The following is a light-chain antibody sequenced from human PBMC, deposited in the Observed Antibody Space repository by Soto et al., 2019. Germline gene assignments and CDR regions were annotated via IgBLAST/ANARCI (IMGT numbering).Light chain of an antibody. CDR3: QQTYSSPEA. Sequence: DIQMTQSPSSLSASVGDRVTITCRASQSINTYVNWYQQKPGKAPNLLIYAASSLQGGVPSRFSGSESGTDFTLTISSLQPEDFATYYCQQTYSSPEAFGQGTKVDMK. CDR2: AAS. V-gene: IGKV1-39*01. CDR1: QSINTY. J-gene: IGKJ1*01.